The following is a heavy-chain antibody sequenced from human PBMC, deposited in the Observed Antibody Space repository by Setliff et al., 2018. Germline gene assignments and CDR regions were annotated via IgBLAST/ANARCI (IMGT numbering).Heavy chain of an antibody. CDR3: ARGYSGSYGRFDP. Sequence: SETLSLTCTVSGDSISDASIMAWIRQPPGKGLEFIGYVFYNGAAKYDPSLKSRVTMSVDTSKKQFTLNLSSVTAADTAVYFCARGYSGSYGRFDPWGQGTLVTV. CDR1: GDSISDAS. J-gene: IGHJ5*02. D-gene: IGHD1-26*01. V-gene: IGHV4-59*12. CDR2: VFYNGAA.